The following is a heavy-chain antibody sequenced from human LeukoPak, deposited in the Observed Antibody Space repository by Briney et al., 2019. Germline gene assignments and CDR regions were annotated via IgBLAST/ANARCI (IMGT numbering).Heavy chain of an antibody. CDR1: GYTLTEMY. J-gene: IGHJ4*02. V-gene: IGHV1-24*01. D-gene: IGHD3-9*01. Sequence: ASVKVSCKVSGYTLTEMYIHWVRQAPGRALEWMGGFDPEDGETIYAQKFQGRGTMTEDTSTDTAYMELSSLRSEDTAAYYCATGLDFPPGGWGQGTLVTVSS. CDR2: FDPEDGET. CDR3: ATGLDFPPGG.